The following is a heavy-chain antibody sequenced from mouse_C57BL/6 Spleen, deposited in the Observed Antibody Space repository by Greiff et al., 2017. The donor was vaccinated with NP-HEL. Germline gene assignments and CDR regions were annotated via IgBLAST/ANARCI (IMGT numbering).Heavy chain of an antibody. CDR3: ARETTVVGY. J-gene: IGHJ2*01. CDR1: GYAFSSSW. Sequence: QVQLQQSGPELVKPGASVKISCKASGYAFSSSWMNWVKQRPGKGLEWIGRIYPGDGDTNYNGKFKGKATLTADKSSSTAYMQLSSLTSEDSAVYFGARETTVVGYWGQGTTLTVSS. CDR2: IYPGDGDT. V-gene: IGHV1-82*01. D-gene: IGHD1-1*01.